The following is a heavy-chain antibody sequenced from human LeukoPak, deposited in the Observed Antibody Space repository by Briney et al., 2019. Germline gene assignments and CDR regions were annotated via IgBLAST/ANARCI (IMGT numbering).Heavy chain of an antibody. CDR2: ITPSRAT. CDR1: GYTFTSYA. J-gene: IGHJ4*02. V-gene: IGHV1-2*02. Sequence: GASLKLSCKASGYTFTSYAIHWVRQAPGQGLEWMRWITPSRATNYPQKFQGRVAITCDTSITTAYMDLSRLTSDDTAVYYCARDRYGDGFAHLDYWGQGALVTVSS. D-gene: IGHD5-24*01. CDR3: ARDRYGDGFAHLDY.